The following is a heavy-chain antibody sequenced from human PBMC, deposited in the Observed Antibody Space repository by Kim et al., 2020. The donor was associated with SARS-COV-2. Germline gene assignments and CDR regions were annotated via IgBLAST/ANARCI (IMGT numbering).Heavy chain of an antibody. D-gene: IGHD6-6*01. V-gene: IGHV4-31*03. J-gene: IGHJ4*02. Sequence: SETLSLTCTVSGGSISSGGYYWSWIRQHPGKGLEWIGYIYYSGSTYYNPSLKSRVTISVDTSKNQFSLKLSSVTAADTAVYYCARGSSIAARLFAYWGQGTLVTVSS. CDR3: ARGSSIAARLFAY. CDR1: GGSISSGGYY. CDR2: IYYSGST.